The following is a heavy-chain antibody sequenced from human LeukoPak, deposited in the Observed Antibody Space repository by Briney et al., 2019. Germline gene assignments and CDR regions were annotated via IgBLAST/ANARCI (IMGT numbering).Heavy chain of an antibody. V-gene: IGHV4-4*02. D-gene: IGHD3-22*01. CDR3: ASTPSYDSSGYYCD. CDR1: GGSISSSNW. CDR2: IYHSGST. Sequence: KASETLSLTCAVSGGSISSSNWWSWVRQPPGKGLEWIGEIYHSGSTNYNPSLKSRVTISVDKSKNQFSLKLSSVTAADTAVYYCASTPSYDSSGYYCDWGQGTLVTVSS. J-gene: IGHJ4*02.